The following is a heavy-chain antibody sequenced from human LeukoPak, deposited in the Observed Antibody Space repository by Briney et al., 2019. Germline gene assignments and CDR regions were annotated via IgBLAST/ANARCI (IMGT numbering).Heavy chain of an antibody. J-gene: IGHJ1*01. D-gene: IGHD3-22*01. V-gene: IGHV1-8*01. CDR3: ARGVRDSSGREYFQH. CDR1: GYTFTSYD. Sequence: ASVKVSCKASGYTFTSYDINWVRQATGQGLEWMGWMNPNSGNTGYAQKFQGRVTMTRNTSINTAYMELSSLRSEDTAVFYCARGVRDSSGREYFQHWGQGTLVTVSS. CDR2: MNPNSGNT.